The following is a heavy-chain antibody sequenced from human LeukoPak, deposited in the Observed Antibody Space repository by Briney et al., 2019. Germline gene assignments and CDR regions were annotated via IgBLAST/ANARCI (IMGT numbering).Heavy chain of an antibody. CDR3: ARDIRGVSY. D-gene: IGHD1-26*01. V-gene: IGHV4-34*01. J-gene: IGHJ4*02. CDR2: INHSGST. CDR1: GGSFSGYY. Sequence: SETLSLTCAVYGGSFSGYYWSWIRQPPGKGLEWIGEINHSGSTNYNPSLKSRVTISVDTSKNQFSLKLSSVTAADTAVHYCARDIRGVSYWGQGTLVTVSS.